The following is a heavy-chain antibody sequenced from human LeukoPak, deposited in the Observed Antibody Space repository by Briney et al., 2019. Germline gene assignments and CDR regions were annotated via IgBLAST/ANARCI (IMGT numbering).Heavy chain of an antibody. V-gene: IGHV1-2*02. CDR1: GYTFTGYY. CDR3: ARRCSSASCYPSPDY. CDR2: INPNSGGT. J-gene: IGHJ4*02. D-gene: IGHD2-2*01. Sequence: ASVKVSCKASGYTFTGYYMHWVRQAPGQGLEWMGWINPNSGGTNYAQKFQGRVTMTRDTSISTAYMELSRLRSDDTAVYYCARRCSSASCYPSPDYWGQGTLVTVSS.